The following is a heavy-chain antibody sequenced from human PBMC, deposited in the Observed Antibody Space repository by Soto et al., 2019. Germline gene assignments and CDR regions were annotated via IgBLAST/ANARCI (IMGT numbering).Heavy chain of an antibody. CDR2: ISAYNGNT. CDR1: GYTFTSYG. V-gene: IGHV1-18*01. Sequence: QVQLVQSGAEVKKPGASVKVSCKASGYTFTSYGISWVRQAPGQGLEWMGWISAYNGNTNYAQKLQGRVTMTTDTSTSTAYMELRSLRSDDTAVYYCERDPEYSSSWYHYYYGMDVWGQGTTVTVSS. D-gene: IGHD6-13*01. J-gene: IGHJ6*02. CDR3: ERDPEYSSSWYHYYYGMDV.